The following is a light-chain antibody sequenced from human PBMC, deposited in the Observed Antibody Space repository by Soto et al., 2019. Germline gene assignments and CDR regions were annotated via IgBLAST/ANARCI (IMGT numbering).Light chain of an antibody. CDR3: SSYTSRSTRV. CDR2: DVS. Sequence: QSVLTQPASVSGSPGQSITISCTGTSSVVGGYNYVPWYQQHPGKAPKLMIYDVSNRPSGVSNRFSGSKSGNTASLTISGLQAEDEADYYCSSYTSRSTRVFGTGTKLTVL. V-gene: IGLV2-14*01. J-gene: IGLJ1*01. CDR1: SSVVGGYNY.